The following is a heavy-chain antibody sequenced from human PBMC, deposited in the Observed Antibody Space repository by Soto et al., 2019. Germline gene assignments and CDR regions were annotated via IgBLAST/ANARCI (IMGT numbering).Heavy chain of an antibody. D-gene: IGHD6-19*01. CDR3: GWHNRHFDY. Sequence: SETLSLTCTVSGDSISSYYWSWIRQPPGKGLEWIGYIYYSGSTNYNPSLKSRVTISVDTSKNQFSLKLGSVTAADKSPYSSGWHNRHFDYWGQGTLVTGSS. CDR2: IYYSGST. J-gene: IGHJ4*02. CDR1: GDSISSYY. V-gene: IGHV4-59*01.